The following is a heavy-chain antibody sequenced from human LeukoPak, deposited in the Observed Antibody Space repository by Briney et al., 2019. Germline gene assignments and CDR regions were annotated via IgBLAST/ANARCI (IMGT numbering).Heavy chain of an antibody. Sequence: SVKVSCKASGYTFTSYAISWVRQAPGQGLEWMGGIIPIFGTANYAQKFQGRVTITADESTSTAYMELSNLRSEDTAVYYCALVIVVVPAAMGHNAFDIWGQGTMVTVSS. CDR2: IIPIFGTA. V-gene: IGHV1-69*13. J-gene: IGHJ3*02. CDR3: ALVIVVVPAAMGHNAFDI. CDR1: GYTFTSYA. D-gene: IGHD2-2*01.